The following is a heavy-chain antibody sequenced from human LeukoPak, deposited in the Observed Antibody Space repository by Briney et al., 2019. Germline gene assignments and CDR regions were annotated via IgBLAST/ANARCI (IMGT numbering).Heavy chain of an antibody. D-gene: IGHD5-18*01. CDR2: KYYSGST. J-gene: IGHJ4*02. CDR1: GVSINTCCYY. V-gene: IGHV4-61*01. CDR3: ARGRSYGFDFDS. Sequence: SETLSLTCDVSGVSINTCCYYWTWIRQPPGKGLEWIGYKYYSGSTRYNSSLRSRLTISLDTSKNQFSLGLTSVTAADTAVYYCARGRSYGFDFDSWGPGTLVIVSS.